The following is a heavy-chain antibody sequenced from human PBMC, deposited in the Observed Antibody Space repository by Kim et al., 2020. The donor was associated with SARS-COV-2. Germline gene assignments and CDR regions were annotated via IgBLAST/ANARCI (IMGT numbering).Heavy chain of an antibody. D-gene: IGHD3-22*01. Sequence: WRWIRQPPGKGLEWIGEINHSGSTNYNPSLKSRVTISVDTSKNQFSLKLSSVTAADTAVYYCPRFKEEVSMIVVVITAVSSYLDYWGQGTLAT. CDR3: PRFKEEVSMIVVVITAVSSYLDY. J-gene: IGHJ4*02. V-gene: IGHV4-34*01. CDR2: INHSGST.